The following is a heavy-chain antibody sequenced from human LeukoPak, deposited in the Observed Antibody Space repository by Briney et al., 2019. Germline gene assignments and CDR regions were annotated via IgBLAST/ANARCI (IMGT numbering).Heavy chain of an antibody. J-gene: IGHJ4*02. CDR1: GFTVSSNY. CDR2: INSDGSTT. Sequence: GGSLRLSCAASGFTVSSNYMSWVRQAPGKGLVWVSDINSDGSTTNYGDSVKGRFTISRDNAKNTLYLQMNSLRAEDTAVYYCARGGSPFYWGQGSLVTVSS. V-gene: IGHV3-74*01. D-gene: IGHD3-10*01. CDR3: ARGGSPFY.